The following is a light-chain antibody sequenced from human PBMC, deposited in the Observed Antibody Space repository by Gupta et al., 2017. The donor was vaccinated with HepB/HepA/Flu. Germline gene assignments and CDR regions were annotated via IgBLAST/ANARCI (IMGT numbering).Light chain of an antibody. Sequence: IVMTQSPLSLPVTPGEPASISCRSSQSLLHRNGYTHLAWYLQKPGQSPQLLIYLGFNRASGVPDRFRGSGSGTDFTLEISRVEAEDVGVYYCMQTIGSPPTFGQGTKVEIK. CDR1: QSLLHRNGYTH. J-gene: IGKJ1*01. V-gene: IGKV2-28*01. CDR2: LGF. CDR3: MQTIGSPPT.